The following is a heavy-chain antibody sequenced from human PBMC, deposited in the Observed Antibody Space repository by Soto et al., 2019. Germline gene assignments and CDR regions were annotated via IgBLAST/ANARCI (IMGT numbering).Heavy chain of an antibody. J-gene: IGHJ4*02. CDR2: IYDIGST. Sequence: QVQLKESGPGLVKPSETLSLTCTVYGGSVSSGSDYWSWIRQPPGKGLEWIGFIYDIGSTNYNPSLKSRVTISLDTSKNQFSLKLSSVTAADTAVYYCARGDRSCGNAEIDYWGQGTLVTVSS. D-gene: IGHD2-21*02. V-gene: IGHV4-61*01. CDR1: GGSVSSGSDY. CDR3: ARGDRSCGNAEIDY.